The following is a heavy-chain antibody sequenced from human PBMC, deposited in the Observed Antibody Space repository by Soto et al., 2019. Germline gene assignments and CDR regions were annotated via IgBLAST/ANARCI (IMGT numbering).Heavy chain of an antibody. CDR3: AKDTRMWKQWLKYYYYGMDV. V-gene: IGHV3-23*01. J-gene: IGHJ6*02. CDR2: ISGSGGST. D-gene: IGHD6-19*01. CDR1: GFTFSSYA. Sequence: EVQLLESGGGLVQPGGSLRLSCAASGFTFSSYAMSWVRQAPGKGLEWVSAISGSGGSTYYADSVKGRFTISRDNSKNTLYLQKNSLRAEDTAVYYCAKDTRMWKQWLKYYYYGMDVWGQGTTVTVSS.